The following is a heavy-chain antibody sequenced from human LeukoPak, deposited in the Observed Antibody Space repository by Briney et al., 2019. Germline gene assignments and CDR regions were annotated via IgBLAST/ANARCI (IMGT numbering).Heavy chain of an antibody. D-gene: IGHD6-13*01. V-gene: IGHV1-69*05. J-gene: IGHJ4*02. CDR2: IIPIFGTA. CDR3: ASEGGVAAAALDY. Sequence: SVKVSCKASGGTFSSYAISWVRQAPGQGLEWMGRIIPIFGTANYAQKFQGRVTITTDESTSTAYMELSSLRSEDTAVYYCASEGGVAAAALDYWGQGTLVTVSS. CDR1: GGTFSSYA.